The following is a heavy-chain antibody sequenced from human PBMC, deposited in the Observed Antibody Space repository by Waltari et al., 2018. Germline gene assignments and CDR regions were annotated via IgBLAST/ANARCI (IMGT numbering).Heavy chain of an antibody. V-gene: IGHV4-39*01. J-gene: IGHJ4*02. CDR1: GGSISTSSYY. Sequence: QLQLQESGPGLVKPSETLSLTCTVSGGSISTSSYYWGCTRQPPGKGLEWIGSIYYSGSTYYNPSLKSRVTISVDTSKNQFSLKLSSVTAADTAVYYCARLSSSSWYADYWGQGTLVTVSS. D-gene: IGHD6-13*01. CDR2: IYYSGST. CDR3: ARLSSSSWYADY.